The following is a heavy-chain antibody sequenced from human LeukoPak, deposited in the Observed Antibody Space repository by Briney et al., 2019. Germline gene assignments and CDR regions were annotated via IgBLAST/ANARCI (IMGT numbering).Heavy chain of an antibody. CDR1: GYSFSDYY. D-gene: IGHD5-12*01. J-gene: IGHJ4*02. V-gene: IGHV1-2*02. CDR2: INPDTGNT. CDR3: AFLARTGARD. Sequence: ASVKVSCKSSGYSFSDYYMHWVRQAPRQGLEWMGWINPDTGNTNFAQRFQGRVTMTRDTSINTAYMDLSSLTSDDTAVYYCAFLARTGARDWGQGTLVTVSS.